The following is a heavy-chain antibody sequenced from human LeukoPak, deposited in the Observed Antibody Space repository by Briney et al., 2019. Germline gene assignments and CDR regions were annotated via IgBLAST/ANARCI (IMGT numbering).Heavy chain of an antibody. J-gene: IGHJ5*02. V-gene: IGHV6-1*01. CDR1: GDSVSINSAA. CDR2: TYYRSKWYN. Sequence: SQTLSLTFAISGDSVSINSAAWNWIRQSPSRGLEWLGSTYYRSKWYNDYAVSVKSLITINPDTSKNQFSLQLNSVTPEDTAVYYCAREYSSGGSGWFDPWGQGTLVTVSS. D-gene: IGHD6-19*01. CDR3: AREYSSGGSGWFDP.